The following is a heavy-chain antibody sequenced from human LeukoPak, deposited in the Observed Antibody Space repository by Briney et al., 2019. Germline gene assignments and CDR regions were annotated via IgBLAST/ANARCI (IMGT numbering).Heavy chain of an antibody. D-gene: IGHD6-19*01. CDR1: GFTFRSIE. J-gene: IGHJ3*02. V-gene: IGHV3-48*03. Sequence: GGSLRLSCAASGFTFRSIEMNWVRQAPGKGLEWLTYISSSGSTIHYVDSVKGRFTISRDNAKNSLFLQMNSLRAEDTAVYYCASGVHYTSGWIDIWGQGTMVTVSS. CDR2: ISSSGSTI. CDR3: ASGVHYTSGWIDI.